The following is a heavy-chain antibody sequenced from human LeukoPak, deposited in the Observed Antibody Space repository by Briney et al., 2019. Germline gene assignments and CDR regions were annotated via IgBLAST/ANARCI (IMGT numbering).Heavy chain of an antibody. V-gene: IGHV4-59*01. CDR3: ARDGDYYDSSGYYLDAFDI. CDR1: GGSISSYY. Sequence: SETLSLTCTVSGGSISSYYWSWIRQPPGKGLEWIGYIYYSGSTNYNPSLKSRVTISVDTPKNQFSLKLSSVTAADTAVYYCARDGDYYDSSGYYLDAFDIWGQGTMVTVSS. CDR2: IYYSGST. D-gene: IGHD3-22*01. J-gene: IGHJ3*02.